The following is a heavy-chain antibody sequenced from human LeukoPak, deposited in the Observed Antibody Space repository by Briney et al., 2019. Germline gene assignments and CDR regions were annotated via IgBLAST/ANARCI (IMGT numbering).Heavy chain of an antibody. CDR3: ARGNSRYYYGSGSYYTPNWFDP. V-gene: IGHV1-2*02. Sequence: ASVRVSCKASGYTFTGYYMHWVRQAPGQGLEWMGWINPNSGGTNYAQKFQGRVTMTRDTSISTAYMELSRLRSDDTAVYYCARGNSRYYYGSGSYYTPNWFDPWGQGTLVTVSS. D-gene: IGHD3-10*01. J-gene: IGHJ5*02. CDR2: INPNSGGT. CDR1: GYTFTGYY.